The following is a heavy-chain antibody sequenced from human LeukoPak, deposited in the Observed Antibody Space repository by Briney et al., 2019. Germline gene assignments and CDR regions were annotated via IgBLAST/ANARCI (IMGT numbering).Heavy chain of an antibody. CDR1: GYTFTSYG. Sequence: ASVKVSCKASGYTFTSYGISWVRQAPGQGLEWMGWISAYNGNTNYAQKLQGRVTMTTDTSTSTAYMELRSLRSDDTAVYYCARPTAGYDSSGCDAFDIWGQGTMVTVSS. CDR3: ARPTAGYDSSGCDAFDI. CDR2: ISAYNGNT. D-gene: IGHD3-22*01. V-gene: IGHV1-18*01. J-gene: IGHJ3*02.